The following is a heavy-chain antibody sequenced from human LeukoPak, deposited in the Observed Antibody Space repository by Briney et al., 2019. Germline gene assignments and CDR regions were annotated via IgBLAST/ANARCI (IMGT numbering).Heavy chain of an antibody. CDR2: INPNSGGT. D-gene: IGHD1-26*01. J-gene: IGHJ4*02. V-gene: IGHV1-2*02. CDR3: ARGPIVGATMGVYVY. Sequence: INPNSGGTNYAQKFQGRVTMTRDTSISTAYMELSRLRSDDTAVYYCARGPIVGATMGVYVYWGQGTLVTVSS.